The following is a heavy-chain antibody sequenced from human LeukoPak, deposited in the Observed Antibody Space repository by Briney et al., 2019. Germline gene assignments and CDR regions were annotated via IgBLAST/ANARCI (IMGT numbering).Heavy chain of an antibody. D-gene: IGHD6-13*01. J-gene: IGHJ3*02. CDR1: GGSISSYY. CDR3: ARVGLAAEDAFDI. V-gene: IGHV4-59*01. Sequence: SETLSLTCTVSGGSISSYYWSWIRQPPGKGLEWIGYIYYSGSTNYNPSLKSRVTISVDTSKNQFSLKLSSVTAADTAVYYCARVGLAAEDAFDIWGQGTMVTVSS. CDR2: IYYSGST.